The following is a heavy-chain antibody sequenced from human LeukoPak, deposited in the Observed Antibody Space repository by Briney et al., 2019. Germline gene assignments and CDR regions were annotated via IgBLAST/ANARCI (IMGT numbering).Heavy chain of an antibody. V-gene: IGHV3-23*01. D-gene: IGHD4-23*01. CDR1: GFTFSHYA. Sequence: GGSLRLSCAASGFTFSHYAVSWVRQAPGKGLEWVSSINTGGSAYYADSVKGRFTISRDNAKNSLYLQMNSLRAEDTAVYYCARRPYGGPNWYFDLWGRGTLVTVSS. J-gene: IGHJ2*01. CDR3: ARRPYGGPNWYFDL. CDR2: INTGGSA.